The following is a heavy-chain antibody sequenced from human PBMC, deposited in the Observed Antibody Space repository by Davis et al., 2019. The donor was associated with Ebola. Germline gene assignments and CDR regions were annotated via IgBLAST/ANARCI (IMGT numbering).Heavy chain of an antibody. CDR2: MNPNSDNT. CDR3: ARGYGVAAD. CDR1: GYTFTSYD. D-gene: IGHD2-15*01. V-gene: IGHV1-8*01. Sequence: AASVPVSCKASGYTFTSYDISWVRQATAQGLEWMGWMNPNSDNTGYPQNFQGRVTMTRNTSISTAYMELSSLRYEDTAVYYCARGYGVAADWGQGTLDTVSS. J-gene: IGHJ4*02.